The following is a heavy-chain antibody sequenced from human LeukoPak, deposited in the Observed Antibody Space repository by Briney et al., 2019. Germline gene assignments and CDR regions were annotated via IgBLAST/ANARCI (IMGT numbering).Heavy chain of an antibody. CDR1: GFTFSSYG. D-gene: IGHD4-11*01. J-gene: IGHJ4*02. Sequence: GGSLRPSCAASGFTFSSYGMHWVRQAPGKGLEWVAFIRYDGSNKYYADSVKGRFTISRDNSKNTLYLQMNSLRAEDTAVYYCAKDLTPTTVTTLDYWGQGTLVTVSS. CDR2: IRYDGSNK. CDR3: AKDLTPTTVTTLDY. V-gene: IGHV3-30*02.